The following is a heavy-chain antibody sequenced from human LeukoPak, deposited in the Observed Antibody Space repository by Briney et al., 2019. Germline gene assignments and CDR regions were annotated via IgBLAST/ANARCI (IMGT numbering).Heavy chain of an antibody. CDR1: GCTFSSYA. J-gene: IGHJ4*02. Sequence: GGSLRLSCAASGCTFSSYAMHWVRQAPGKGLEWVAVISYDGSNKYYADSVKGRFTISRDNSKNTLYLQMNSLRAEDTAVYYCARDAPITGTTDYFDYWGQGTLVTVSS. CDR3: ARDAPITGTTDYFDY. V-gene: IGHV3-30*04. D-gene: IGHD1-20*01. CDR2: ISYDGSNK.